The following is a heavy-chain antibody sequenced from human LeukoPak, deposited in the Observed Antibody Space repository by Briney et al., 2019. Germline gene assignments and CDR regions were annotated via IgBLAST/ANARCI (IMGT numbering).Heavy chain of an antibody. V-gene: IGHV3-53*01. CDR2: IYSGGST. D-gene: IGHD4-17*01. J-gene: IGHJ3*02. CDR3: ASPNDYGNAFDI. Sequence: GGSLRLSCAASEFTVSSNYMSWVRQAPGKGLEWASVIYSGGSTYYADSVKGRFTISRDNSKNTLYLQMNSLRAEDTAVYYCASPNDYGNAFDIWGQGTMVTVSS. CDR1: EFTVSSNY.